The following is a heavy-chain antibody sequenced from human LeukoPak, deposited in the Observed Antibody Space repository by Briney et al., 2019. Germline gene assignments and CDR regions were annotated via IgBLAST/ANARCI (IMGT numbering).Heavy chain of an antibody. D-gene: IGHD3-10*01. J-gene: IGHJ6*02. CDR2: IIPIFGTA. CDR1: GGTFSSYA. Sequence: VKVSCKASGGTFSSYAISWVRQAPGQGLEWMGGIIPIFGTANYAQKFQGRVTITADESTSTAYMELSSLGSEDTAVYYCARDGGSGNYGMDVWGQGTTVTVSS. CDR3: ARDGGSGNYGMDV. V-gene: IGHV1-69*01.